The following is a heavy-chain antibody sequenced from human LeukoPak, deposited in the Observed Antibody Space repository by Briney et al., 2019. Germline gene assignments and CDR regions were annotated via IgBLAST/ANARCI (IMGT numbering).Heavy chain of an antibody. Sequence: GGSLRLSCAASGFTFSSYSMNRVRQAPGKGLEWVSSISSSSSYIYYADSVKGRFTISRDNSKNTLYLQMNSLRAEDTAVYYCAILMGGDYYDSSGYPDDYWGQGTLVTVSS. D-gene: IGHD3-22*01. CDR2: ISSSSSYI. J-gene: IGHJ4*02. CDR1: GFTFSSYS. V-gene: IGHV3-21*01. CDR3: AILMGGDYYDSSGYPDDY.